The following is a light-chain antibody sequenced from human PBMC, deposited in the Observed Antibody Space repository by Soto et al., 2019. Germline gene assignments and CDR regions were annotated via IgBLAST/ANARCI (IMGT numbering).Light chain of an antibody. CDR2: GTS. CDR3: QHYGTSPWT. Sequence: EIVLTQSPATLSLSPGEGAALSCRASQNDGSAYLAWYQQKSGQAPRLLIYGTSGRAAGVPDRFSGSGSGTDFTLTINRLDPEDFAVYYCQHYGTSPWTFGQGTKVEIK. CDR1: QNDGSAY. J-gene: IGKJ1*01. V-gene: IGKV3-20*01.